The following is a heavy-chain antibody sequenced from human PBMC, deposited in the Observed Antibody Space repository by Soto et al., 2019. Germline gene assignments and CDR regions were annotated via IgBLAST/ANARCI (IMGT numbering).Heavy chain of an antibody. CDR2: ISGSGGST. CDR3: AKGRLPIKYYYYGMDV. V-gene: IGHV3-23*01. Sequence: PGGSLRLSCAASGFTFSSYAMGWVRQTPGKGLEWASAISGSGGSTYYADSVKGRFTISRDNSKNTLDLQMNSLRTEDTALYYCAKGRLPIKYYYYGMDVWGQGTTVTVSS. D-gene: IGHD5-18*01. CDR1: GFTFSSYA. J-gene: IGHJ6*02.